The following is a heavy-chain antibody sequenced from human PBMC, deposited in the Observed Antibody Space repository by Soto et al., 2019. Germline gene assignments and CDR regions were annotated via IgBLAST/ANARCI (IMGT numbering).Heavy chain of an antibody. CDR1: GYTFTDNH. V-gene: IGHV1-2*02. CDR3: ARKQYGDYIRWWLGP. J-gene: IGHJ5*02. Sequence: ASVKVSCKASGYTFTDNHVHWLRRAPGQDFEWMGWINPKSGDTKYAQKFQGRVTMTRDTSIDTAYMEVTSLTSGDTATYYCARKQYGDYIRWWLGPWGQGTLVTVSS. D-gene: IGHD4-17*01. CDR2: INPKSGDT.